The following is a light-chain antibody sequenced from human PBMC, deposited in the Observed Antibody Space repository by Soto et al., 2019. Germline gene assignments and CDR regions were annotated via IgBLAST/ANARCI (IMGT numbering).Light chain of an antibody. CDR3: HSRA. J-gene: IGKJ5*01. V-gene: IGKV1-5*01. CDR1: QTISRW. Sequence: DIQRTQTPSTLSASVGDDVTITCRARQTISRWLAWYQQKPGRAPNLLIYDASTLESGVPSRFSGSGSETEFTLTISRLQPDDFATYFCHSRAFGQGTRLEIK. CDR2: DAS.